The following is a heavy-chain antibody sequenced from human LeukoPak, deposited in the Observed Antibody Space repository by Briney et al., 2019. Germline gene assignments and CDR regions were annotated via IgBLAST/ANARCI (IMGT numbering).Heavy chain of an antibody. CDR3: ARADYGEGGYYYGMDV. D-gene: IGHD4-17*01. V-gene: IGHV3-21*01. CDR1: GFTFSSYS. Sequence: GGSLRLSCAASGFTFSSYSMNWVRQAPGKGLEWVSSISSSSSYIYYADSVKGRFTISRDNAKNSLYLQMNSLRAEDTAVYYCARADYGEGGYYYGMDVWGQGTTVTVSS. J-gene: IGHJ6*02. CDR2: ISSSSSYI.